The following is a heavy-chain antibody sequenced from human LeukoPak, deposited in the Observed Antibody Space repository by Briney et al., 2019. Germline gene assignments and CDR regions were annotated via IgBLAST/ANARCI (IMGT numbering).Heavy chain of an antibody. CDR1: GFTFSSYG. D-gene: IGHD3-22*01. CDR3: ARGFYDSSGHYFGY. CDR2: ISYDGSNK. V-gene: IGHV3-30*03. Sequence: SLRLSCAASGFTFSSYGMHWVRQAPGKGLEWVAVISYDGSNKYYADSVKGRFTISRDNSKNTLYLQMDSLRVEDTAMYYCARGFYDSSGHYFGYWGQGTLVTVSS. J-gene: IGHJ4*02.